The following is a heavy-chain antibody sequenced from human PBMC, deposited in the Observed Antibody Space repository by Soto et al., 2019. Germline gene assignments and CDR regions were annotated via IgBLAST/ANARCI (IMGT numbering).Heavy chain of an antibody. D-gene: IGHD2-15*01. CDR3: ARKYCSGGSCYENWLDP. CDR1: GGTISTYY. V-gene: IGHV4-59*08. Sequence: SETLSLTCTVSGGTISTYYWSWIRQPPGKGLEWIGYIYYSGSTNYNPSLKSRVTISVDTSKNQFSLKLSSVTAADTAVYYCARKYCSGGSCYENWLDPWGQGTLVTVSS. J-gene: IGHJ5*02. CDR2: IYYSGST.